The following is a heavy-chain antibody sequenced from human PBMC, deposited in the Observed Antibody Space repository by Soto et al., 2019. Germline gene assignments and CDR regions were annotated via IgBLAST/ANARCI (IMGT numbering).Heavy chain of an antibody. D-gene: IGHD3-10*01. Sequence: SETLSLTCTVSGGSISNYYWSLIRQPPGKGLEWIGYIYYSGSTNYNPSLKSRVTISVDTSKNQFSLKLSAVTAADTAVCYFGIYYCATACRITSPDSWGQGTLVTVSS. CDR2: IYYSGST. CDR1: GGSISNYY. J-gene: IGHJ5*01. V-gene: IGHV4-59*01. CDR3: GIYYCATACRITSPDS.